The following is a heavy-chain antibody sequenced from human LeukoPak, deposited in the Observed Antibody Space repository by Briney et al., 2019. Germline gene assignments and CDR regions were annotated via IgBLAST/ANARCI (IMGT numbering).Heavy chain of an antibody. J-gene: IGHJ4*02. CDR2: LYYTSSS. CDR3: ARAAYSGSYHSDY. Sequence: PSETLSLTCTVSGDSVSSGGHYWSWIRQPPGKGLEWIGYLYYTSSSNYNPSLKSRVTMSRDTSKNQFSLKLMFVTAADTAVYYCARAAYSGSYHSDYWGQGTLVTVSS. CDR1: GDSVSSGGHY. V-gene: IGHV4-61*08. D-gene: IGHD1-26*01.